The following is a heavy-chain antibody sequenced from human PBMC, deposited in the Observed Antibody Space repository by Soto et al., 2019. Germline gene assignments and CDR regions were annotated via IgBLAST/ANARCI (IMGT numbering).Heavy chain of an antibody. J-gene: IGHJ3*01. Sequence: QVQLVESGGGVVQPGRSLRLSCAASGFTFSSYDIHWVRQAPGKGLEWVAVISYDGSKKYYADSVKGLFTISRDNSKNTLYLQVNSLRAEDTAVYYCAKAYSGPFDGWGQGTRVTVSS. V-gene: IGHV3-30*18. D-gene: IGHD1-26*01. CDR2: ISYDGSKK. CDR1: GFTFSSYD. CDR3: AKAYSGPFDG.